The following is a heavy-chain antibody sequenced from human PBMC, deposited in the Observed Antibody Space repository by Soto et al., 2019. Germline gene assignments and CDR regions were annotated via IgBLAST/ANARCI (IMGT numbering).Heavy chain of an antibody. V-gene: IGHV3-33*01. CDR2: IWYDGSNK. Sequence: GGSLRLSCAASGFTFSSYGMHWVRQAPGKGLEWVAVIWYDGSNKYYADSVKGRFTISRDNSKNTLYLQMNSLRAEDTAVYYCARGSMVRGVQYGMDVWGQGTTVTVS. D-gene: IGHD3-10*01. CDR3: ARGSMVRGVQYGMDV. CDR1: GFTFSSYG. J-gene: IGHJ6*02.